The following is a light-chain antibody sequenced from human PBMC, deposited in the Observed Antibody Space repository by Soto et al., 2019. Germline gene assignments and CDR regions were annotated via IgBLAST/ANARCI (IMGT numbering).Light chain of an antibody. J-gene: IGKJ4*01. Sequence: DIQLTQSPSFLSASVGDRVTITCRATQGISTYLAWYQQNPGKAPKLLIYTASTLQSGVPSRFSGSGSGTEFTLTISSLRPEDFATYYCQQLKSYPLTFGGGTKVEI. CDR2: TAS. CDR3: QQLKSYPLT. V-gene: IGKV1-9*01. CDR1: QGISTY.